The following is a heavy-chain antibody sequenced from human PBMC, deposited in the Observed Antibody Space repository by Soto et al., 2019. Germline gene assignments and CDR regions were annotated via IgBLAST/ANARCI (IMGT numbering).Heavy chain of an antibody. D-gene: IGHD3-10*01. CDR1: GGTFSSYT. V-gene: IGHV1-69*02. CDR2: IIPILGIA. Sequence: QVQLVQSGAEVKKPGSSVKVSCKASGGTFSSYTISWVRQAPGQGLEWMGRIIPILGIANYAQKFQGRVTINADKSTSTAYMELSRLRSEDTAVYYCASALFGLGSFDYWGQGNLVTVSS. CDR3: ASALFGLGSFDY. J-gene: IGHJ4*02.